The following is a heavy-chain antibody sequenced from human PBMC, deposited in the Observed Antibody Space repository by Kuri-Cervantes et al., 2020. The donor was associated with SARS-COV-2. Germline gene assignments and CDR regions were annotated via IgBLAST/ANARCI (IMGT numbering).Heavy chain of an antibody. J-gene: IGHJ6*03. V-gene: IGHV1-69*13. CDR3: ARGGWFRKPAAISYYYYYMDV. D-gene: IGHD2-2*01. CDR2: IIPIFGTA. Sequence: SVKLSCKASGGTFSSYAISWVRQAPGQGLEWMGGIIPIFGTANYAQKFQGRVTITADESTSTAYMELSSLRSEDTAVYYCARGGWFRKPAAISYYYYYMDVWGKGNPGHRLL. CDR1: GGTFSSYA.